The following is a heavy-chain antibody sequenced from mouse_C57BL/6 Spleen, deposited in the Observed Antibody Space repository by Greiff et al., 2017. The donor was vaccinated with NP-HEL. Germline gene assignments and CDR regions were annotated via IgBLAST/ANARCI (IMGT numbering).Heavy chain of an antibody. Sequence: EVQLVESGPGLVKPSQSLSLTCSVTGYSITSGYYWNWIRQFPGNKLEWMGYISYDGSNNYNPSLKNRISITRDKSKNQFFLKLNSVTTEDTATYYCARDLYFDYWGQGTTLTVSS. CDR2: ISYDGSN. CDR1: GYSITSGYY. CDR3: ARDLYFDY. V-gene: IGHV3-6*01. J-gene: IGHJ2*01.